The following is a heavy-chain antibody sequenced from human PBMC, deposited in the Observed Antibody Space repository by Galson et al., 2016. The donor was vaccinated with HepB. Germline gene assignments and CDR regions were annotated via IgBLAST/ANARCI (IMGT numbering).Heavy chain of an antibody. Sequence: SVKVSCKVSGYTLTELSMHWVRQAPGKGLEWMGGFDPEDGETIYAQKFQGRVTMTEDTSTDTAYMELSSLRSEDTAVYYCTTDTFYDLRGAFDIWGQGTMVTGSS. CDR3: TTDTFYDLRGAFDI. V-gene: IGHV1-24*01. J-gene: IGHJ3*02. CDR2: FDPEDGET. CDR1: GYTLTELS. D-gene: IGHD3-3*01.